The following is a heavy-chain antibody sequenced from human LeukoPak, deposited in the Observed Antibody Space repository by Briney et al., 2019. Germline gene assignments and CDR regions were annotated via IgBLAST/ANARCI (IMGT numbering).Heavy chain of an antibody. Sequence: SETLSLTCTVSGGSISSYYWSWIRQPPGKGLEWIGYIYYSGSTNYNPSLKSRVTISVDTSKNQLSLKLSSVTAADTAVYYCARGPPNYYGSGSYSGYYYYYYMDVWGKGTTVTVSS. V-gene: IGHV4-59*01. CDR2: IYYSGST. J-gene: IGHJ6*03. CDR3: ARGPPNYYGSGSYSGYYYYYYMDV. D-gene: IGHD3-10*01. CDR1: GGSISSYY.